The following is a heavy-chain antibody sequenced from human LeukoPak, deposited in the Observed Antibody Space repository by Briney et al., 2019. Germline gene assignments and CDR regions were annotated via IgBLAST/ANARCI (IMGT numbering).Heavy chain of an antibody. CDR1: GFIFSDYY. CDR3: ARGIAARPGNWFDP. CDR2: IYYSGST. V-gene: IGHV4-59*01. Sequence: GSLRLSCGASGFIFSDYYMSWIRQAPGKGLEWIGYIYYSGSTNYNPSLKSRVTISVDTSKNQFSLKLSSVTAADTAVYYCARGIAARPGNWFDPWGQGTLVTVSS. J-gene: IGHJ5*02. D-gene: IGHD6-6*01.